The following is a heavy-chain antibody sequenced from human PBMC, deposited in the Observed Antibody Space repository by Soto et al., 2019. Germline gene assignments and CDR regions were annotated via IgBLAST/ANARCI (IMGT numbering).Heavy chain of an antibody. CDR1: GYAFTSYW. V-gene: IGHV5-51*01. D-gene: IGHD1-7*01. J-gene: IGHJ4*02. Sequence: PGESLKISCKGSGYAFTSYWIGWVRQMPGKGLEWMGIINPGDSDIRYSPSFQGQVTISADKSITTAYLQWSSLKASDSAMYYCARHEWSTVTGTPIYIFDSWGQGTLVTVSS. CDR3: ARHEWSTVTGTPIYIFDS. CDR2: INPGDSDI.